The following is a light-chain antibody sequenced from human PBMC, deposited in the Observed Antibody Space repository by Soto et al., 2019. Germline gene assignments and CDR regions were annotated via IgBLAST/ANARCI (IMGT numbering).Light chain of an antibody. Sequence: QSVLTQPPSVSGAPGQRVTISCTGSTSNIGSNYDVHWYQQIPGTAPKLLIYGNNNRPSGVPDRFSGSKSATSASLAITGLQADDEADYCCQSYDSRLSAVVFGGATKLTVL. CDR2: GNN. CDR1: TSNIGSNYD. CDR3: QSYDSRLSAVV. J-gene: IGLJ2*01. V-gene: IGLV1-40*01.